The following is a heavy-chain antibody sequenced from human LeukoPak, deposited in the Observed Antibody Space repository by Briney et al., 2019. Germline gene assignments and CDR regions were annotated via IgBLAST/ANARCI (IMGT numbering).Heavy chain of an antibody. CDR2: IRYDGSNK. CDR1: GFTFSSYW. V-gene: IGHV3-30*02. D-gene: IGHD6-19*01. CDR3: AKEPPRDVAVAGDLAWNWFDP. Sequence: GGSLRLSCAASGFTFSSYWMSWIRQAPGKGLEWVAFIRYDGSNKYYADSVKGRFTISRDNSKNTLYLQMNSLRAEDTAVYYCAKEPPRDVAVAGDLAWNWFDPWGQGTLVTVSS. J-gene: IGHJ5*02.